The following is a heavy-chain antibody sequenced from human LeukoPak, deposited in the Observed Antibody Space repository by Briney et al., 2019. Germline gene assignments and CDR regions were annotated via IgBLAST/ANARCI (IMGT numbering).Heavy chain of an antibody. J-gene: IGHJ4*02. CDR2: IYYSGST. CDR3: ARDLMKLGIDY. Sequence: PSETLSLTCTVSGGSISSSSYYWGWIRQPPGEGLEWIGSIYYSGSTYYNPSLKSRVTISVDTSKNQFSLKLSSVTAADTAVYYCARDLMKLGIDYWGQGTLATVSS. D-gene: IGHD2-8*01. CDR1: GGSISSSSYY. V-gene: IGHV4-39*07.